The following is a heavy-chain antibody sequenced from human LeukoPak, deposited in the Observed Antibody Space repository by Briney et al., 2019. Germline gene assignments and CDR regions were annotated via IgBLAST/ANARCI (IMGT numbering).Heavy chain of an antibody. Sequence: SQTLSLTCAVSGGSISSGGYSWSWIRQPPGKGLEWIGYIYHSGSTKYNPSLKSRVTISVDTSKNQFSLKLSSVTAADTAVYYCARRGDYYYLDYWGQGTLVTVSS. D-gene: IGHD1-26*01. J-gene: IGHJ4*02. CDR2: IYHSGST. V-gene: IGHV4-30-2*01. CDR1: GGSISSGGYS. CDR3: ARRGDYYYLDY.